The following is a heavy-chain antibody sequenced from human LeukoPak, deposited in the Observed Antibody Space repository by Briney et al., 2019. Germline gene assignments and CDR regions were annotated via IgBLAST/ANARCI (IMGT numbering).Heavy chain of an antibody. Sequence: ASVKVSCKASGYTFTGYYMHWVRQAPGQGLEWMGWINPNSGGTNYAQKFQGRVTMTRDTSINTAYMELSRLGSDDTAVYYCARGSSSTSPGNWFDTWGQETLVTVSS. J-gene: IGHJ5*02. V-gene: IGHV1-2*02. CDR2: INPNSGGT. CDR1: GYTFTGYY. D-gene: IGHD2-2*01. CDR3: ARGSSSTSPGNWFDT.